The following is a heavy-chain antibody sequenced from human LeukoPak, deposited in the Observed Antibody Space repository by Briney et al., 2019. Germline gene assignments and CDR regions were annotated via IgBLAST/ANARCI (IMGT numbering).Heavy chain of an antibody. CDR1: GFTFSSYE. D-gene: IGHD1-7*01. Sequence: GGSLRLSCAASGFTFSSYEMNWVRQAPGKGLEWVSYISSSGSTIYYADSVKGRFTISRDNAKNSLYLQMNSLRVEDTAVYHCARDELRTGAFDIWGQGTMVTVSS. J-gene: IGHJ3*02. V-gene: IGHV3-48*03. CDR2: ISSSGSTI. CDR3: ARDELRTGAFDI.